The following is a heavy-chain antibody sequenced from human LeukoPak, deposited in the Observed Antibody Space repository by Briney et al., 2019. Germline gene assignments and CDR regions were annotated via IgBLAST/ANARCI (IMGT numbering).Heavy chain of an antibody. CDR1: GLSFSDYP. J-gene: IGHJ4*02. Sequence: GGSLRLSCGGSGLSFSDYPMNWVRQAPGKGPEWVARIRDKSNGSPIRYAAFVRNSFISSRDDSKNSLYFQLNSLKSEDTAVYYCARRGPDRALDYWGQGTMVTVSS. CDR3: ARRGPDRALDY. V-gene: IGHV3-72*01. D-gene: IGHD1-26*01. CDR2: IRDKSNGSPI.